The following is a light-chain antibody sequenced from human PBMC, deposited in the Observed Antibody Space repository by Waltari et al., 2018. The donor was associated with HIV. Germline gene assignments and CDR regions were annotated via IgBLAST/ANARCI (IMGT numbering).Light chain of an antibody. CDR1: QSVSSY. Sequence: EIVLTQSPATLSLSPGERATLSCRASQSVSSYFACYQQKPGQAPRLLIYDASNSATGSPARLSGSGSGTDFTLTISSLEPEDFAVDYCQQRSNWPPYTFGQGTKLEIK. V-gene: IGKV3-11*01. CDR3: QQRSNWPPYT. CDR2: DAS. J-gene: IGKJ2*01.